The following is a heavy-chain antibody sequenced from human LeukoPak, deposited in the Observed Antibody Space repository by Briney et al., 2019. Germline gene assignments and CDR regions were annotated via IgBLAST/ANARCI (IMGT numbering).Heavy chain of an antibody. CDR3: ARDLSRFLEWLFPPYYYYGMDV. D-gene: IGHD3-3*01. Sequence: ASVKVSCKASGYTFTSYAMNWVRQAPGQGLEWMGWINTNTGNPTYAQGFTGRFVFSLDTSVSTVYLQISSLKAEDTAVYYCARDLSRFLEWLFPPYYYYGMDVWGQGTTVTVSS. V-gene: IGHV7-4-1*02. CDR1: GYTFTSYA. CDR2: INTNTGNP. J-gene: IGHJ6*02.